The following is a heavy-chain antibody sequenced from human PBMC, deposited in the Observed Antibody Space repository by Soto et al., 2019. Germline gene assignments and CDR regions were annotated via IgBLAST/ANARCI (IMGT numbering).Heavy chain of an antibody. V-gene: IGHV3-23*01. D-gene: IGHD6-25*01. CDR2: IGTTGGDT. J-gene: IGHJ2*01. CDR1: GFTFSIYP. Sequence: PGGSLRLSCAASGFTFSIYPMSWVRQTPGKGLEWVSTIGTTGGDTYYPDSVKGRSTISRDDSKNTLYLQMNSLRAGDSAVYYCAKSRMDSGRGYFDLWGRGTLVTVSS. CDR3: AKSRMDSGRGYFDL.